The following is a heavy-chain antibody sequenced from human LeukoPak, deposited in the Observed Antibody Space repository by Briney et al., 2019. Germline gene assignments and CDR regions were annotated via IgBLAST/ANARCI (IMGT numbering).Heavy chain of an antibody. J-gene: IGHJ4*02. V-gene: IGHV3-48*03. D-gene: IGHD6-19*01. Sequence: PGGSLRLSCAASGFTFSSYEMSWVRQAPGKGLEWVSSTRRSGSTIYYADSVKGRFTISRDNAKNSLYLQMNSLRAEDTAVYYCASPRYSSGWPDWGQGTLVTVSS. CDR1: GFTFSSYE. CDR3: ASPRYSSGWPD. CDR2: TRRSGSTI.